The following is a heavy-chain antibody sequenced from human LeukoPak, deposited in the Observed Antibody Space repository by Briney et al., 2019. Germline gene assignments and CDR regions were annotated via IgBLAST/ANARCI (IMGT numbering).Heavy chain of an antibody. D-gene: IGHD2-21*02. J-gene: IGHJ4*02. CDR1: GLPLTYAW. CDR2: IKSKTDGGTT. Sequence: GRSLRLSSAVPGLPLTYAWMTWVRPAPGKGLGWVALIKSKTDGGTTDYTAPGKDRFTISRDDSKNTLYLQMNSVKTEDTAVYYCTTVTSGRRYFDYWGQGTLVSVSS. V-gene: IGHV3-15*01. CDR3: TTVTSGRRYFDY.